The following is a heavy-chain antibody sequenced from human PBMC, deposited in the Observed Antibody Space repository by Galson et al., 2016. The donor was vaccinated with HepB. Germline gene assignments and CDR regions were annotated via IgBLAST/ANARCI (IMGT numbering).Heavy chain of an antibody. CDR3: TTWLSHHFDY. V-gene: IGHV3-23*01. Sequence: SLRLSCAASGFTFRNYALSWVRRAPGKGLEWVSHIDGPTPNTHYADSVRGRFSIYRDNSRDTPYLQTHGLTAEASAIYYCTTWLSHHFDYWGQGTRVTVSS. CDR1: GFTFRNYA. CDR2: IDGPTPNT. D-gene: IGHD6-19*01. J-gene: IGHJ4*02.